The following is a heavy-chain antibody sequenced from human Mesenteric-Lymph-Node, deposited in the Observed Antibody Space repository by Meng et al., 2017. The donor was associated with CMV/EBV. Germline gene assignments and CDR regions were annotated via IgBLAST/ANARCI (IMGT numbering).Heavy chain of an antibody. CDR3: ARAYYYGGCGCPFDY. CDR2: INSDGNST. Sequence: GESLKISCAASGFTFSSYWMHWVRQAPGKGLVWVSRINSDGNSTSYADSVKGRFTISRDNSKNTLYLQMNSLRAEDTAVYYCARAYYYGGCGCPFDYWGQGTLVTVSS. V-gene: IGHV3-74*01. D-gene: IGHD3-22*01. J-gene: IGHJ4*02. CDR1: GFTFSSYW.